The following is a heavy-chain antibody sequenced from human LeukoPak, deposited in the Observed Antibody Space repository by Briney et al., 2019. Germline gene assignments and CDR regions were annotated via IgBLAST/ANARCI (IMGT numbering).Heavy chain of an antibody. CDR3: SGWRGSLLDL. J-gene: IGHJ5*02. CDR1: GLHLHRSY. D-gene: IGHD3-16*01. V-gene: IGHV3-66*01. CDR2: IYGGGTT. Sequence: GGSLRLSCAASGLHLHRSYMIWLRQAPGKGLEWVSVIYGGGTTYYADSVKGRFTISRDNSKNTLFLQMNSLSAEVTAVYFCSGWRGSLLDLWRQGTLVTVSS.